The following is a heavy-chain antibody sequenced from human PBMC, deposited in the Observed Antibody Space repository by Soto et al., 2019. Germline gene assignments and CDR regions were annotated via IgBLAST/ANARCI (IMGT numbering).Heavy chain of an antibody. CDR1: GYTFTSYY. J-gene: IGHJ4*02. D-gene: IGHD3-3*01. V-gene: IGHV1-46*03. CDR2: INPSGGST. Sequence: ASVKVSCKASGYTFTSYYMHWVRQAPGQGLEWMGIINPSGGSTSYAQKFQGRASITRDTSTSTVYMELSSLRSEDTAMYYCARDNYDFWSGSNFDYWGQGTQVTVSS. CDR3: ARDNYDFWSGSNFDY.